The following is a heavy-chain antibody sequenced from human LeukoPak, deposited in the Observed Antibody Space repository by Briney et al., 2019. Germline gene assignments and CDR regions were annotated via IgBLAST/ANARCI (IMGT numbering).Heavy chain of an antibody. J-gene: IGHJ3*02. CDR3: ARGAYSSSWYEGDDAFDI. CDR2: ISYDGSNK. V-gene: IGHV3-30*03. Sequence: GRSLRLSCAASGFTFSSYGMHWVRQAPGKGLEWVAVISYDGSNKYYADSVEGRFTISRDNSKNTLYLQMNSLRAEDTAVYYCARGAYSSSWYEGDDAFDIWGQGTMVTVSS. D-gene: IGHD6-13*01. CDR1: GFTFSSYG.